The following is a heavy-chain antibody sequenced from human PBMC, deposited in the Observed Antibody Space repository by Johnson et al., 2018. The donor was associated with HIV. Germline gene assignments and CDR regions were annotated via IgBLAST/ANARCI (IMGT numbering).Heavy chain of an antibody. CDR1: GFTFSDYY. V-gene: IGHV3-23*04. Sequence: EQLVESGGGLVKPGGSLRLSCAASGFTFSDYYMSWVRQAPGKGLEWVSAISGSGGSTYYADSVKGRFTISRDNSKNTLYLQMNSLRAEDTAVYYCASRYTVDAFDIWGQGTMVTVSS. J-gene: IGHJ3*02. CDR3: ASRYTVDAFDI. D-gene: IGHD1-1*01. CDR2: ISGSGGST.